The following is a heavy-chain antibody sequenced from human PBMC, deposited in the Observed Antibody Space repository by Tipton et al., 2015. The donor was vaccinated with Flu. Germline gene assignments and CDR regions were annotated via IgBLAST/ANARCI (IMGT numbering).Heavy chain of an antibody. CDR2: IDWDDDK. D-gene: IGHD6-19*01. CDR3: ARASVAADYYFDY. V-gene: IGHV2-70*11. Sequence: LVKPTQTLTLTCTVSGFSLSTSGMCVNWIRQSPGKALEWLARIDWDDDKYYNPSLKTRLTISKDTSKNQVVLTMTNMDPVDTATYYCARASVAADYYFDYWGQGALVTISS. J-gene: IGHJ4*02. CDR1: GFSLSTSGMC.